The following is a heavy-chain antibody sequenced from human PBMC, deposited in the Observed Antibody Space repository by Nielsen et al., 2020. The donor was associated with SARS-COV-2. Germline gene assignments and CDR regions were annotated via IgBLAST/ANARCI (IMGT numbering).Heavy chain of an antibody. CDR2: IYHSGST. V-gene: IGHV4-30-4*02. CDR1: GDSISSGDYY. Sequence: SDTLSLTCTVSGDSISSGDYYWSWIRQPPGKGLEWITYIYHSGSTYYNPSLKSRVSISVDTSKNQFSLNLSSVTAADTAMYYCARYYVSGMYGMDVWGPGTTVTVSS. D-gene: IGHD3-10*01. J-gene: IGHJ6*02. CDR3: ARYYVSGMYGMDV.